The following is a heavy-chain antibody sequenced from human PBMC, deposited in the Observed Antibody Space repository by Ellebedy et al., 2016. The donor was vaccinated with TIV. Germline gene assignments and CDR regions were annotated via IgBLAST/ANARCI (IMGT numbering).Heavy chain of an antibody. D-gene: IGHD2-2*01. J-gene: IGHJ6*03. CDR1: GYTFTGYY. CDR3: ARTLTQYQLLYYMDV. CDR2: INPNSGGT. V-gene: IGHV1-2*02. Sequence: ASVKVSCXASGYTFTGYYMHWVRQAPGQGLEWMGWINPNSGGTNYAQKFQGRVTMTRDTSISTAYMELSRLRSDDTAVYYCARTLTQYQLLYYMDVWGKGTTVTVSS.